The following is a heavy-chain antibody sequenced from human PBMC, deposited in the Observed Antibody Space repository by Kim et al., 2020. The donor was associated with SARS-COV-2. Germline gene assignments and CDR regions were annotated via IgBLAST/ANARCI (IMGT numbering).Heavy chain of an antibody. J-gene: IGHJ5*02. V-gene: IGHV1-2*02. D-gene: IGHD4-17*01. CDR3: ATGDYGDYGGWFDP. Sequence: AQKFQGRVTMTRDTSISTAYMELSRLRSDDTAVYYCATGDYGDYGGWFDPWGQGTLVTVSS.